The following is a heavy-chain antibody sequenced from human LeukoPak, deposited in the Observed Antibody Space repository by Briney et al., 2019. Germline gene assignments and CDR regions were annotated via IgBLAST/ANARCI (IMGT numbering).Heavy chain of an antibody. D-gene: IGHD4-17*01. J-gene: IGHJ3*02. CDR3: ARGQGYGDYVNDAFDI. CDR1: GGSISSYY. V-gene: IGHV4-59*12. Sequence: SETLSLTCTVSGGSISSYYWSWIRQPPGKGLEWIGYIYYSGSTNYNPSLKSRVTISVDTSKNQFSLKLSSVTAADTAVYYCARGQGYGDYVNDAFDIWGQGTMVTVSS. CDR2: IYYSGST.